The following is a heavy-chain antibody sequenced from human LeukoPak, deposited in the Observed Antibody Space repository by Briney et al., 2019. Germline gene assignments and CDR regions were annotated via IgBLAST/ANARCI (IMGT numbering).Heavy chain of an antibody. CDR3: ARGYDSSGYFSD. CDR2: IDTNTGNP. CDR1: GYTFSSNA. D-gene: IGHD3-22*01. J-gene: IGHJ4*02. Sequence: ASVKVSCKAPGYTFSSNAINWVRQAPGQGLEWMGWIDTNTGNPTYAQGFTGQFVFSLDTSVSTAYLQISSLKAEDTAEYFCARGYDSSGYFSDWGQGTLVTVSS. V-gene: IGHV7-4-1*02.